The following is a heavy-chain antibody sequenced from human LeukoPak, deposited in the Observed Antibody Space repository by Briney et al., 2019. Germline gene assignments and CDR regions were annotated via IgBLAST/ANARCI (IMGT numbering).Heavy chain of an antibody. J-gene: IGHJ6*03. D-gene: IGHD3-10*01. V-gene: IGHV4-59*01. Sequence: SETLSLTCTVSGGSISSYYWSWIRQPPGKGLEWIGYIYYSGSTNYNPSLKSRVTISVDTSKNQFSLKLSSVTAADTAVYYCARGGRDGDYYYYMDIWGKGTTVTVS. CDR1: GGSISSYY. CDR2: IYYSGST. CDR3: ARGGRDGDYYYYMDI.